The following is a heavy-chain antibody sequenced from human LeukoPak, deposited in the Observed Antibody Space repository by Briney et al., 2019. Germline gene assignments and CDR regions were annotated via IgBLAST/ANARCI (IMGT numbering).Heavy chain of an antibody. D-gene: IGHD3-3*01. Sequence: ASVKVSCKASGYTFTSYGISWVRQAPGQGLEWMGWISAYNGNTNYAQKLQGRVTMTTDTSTSTAYMELRSLRSDDTAVYYCARGTYYDFWSGPERVAYYFDYWGQGTLVTVSS. CDR2: ISAYNGNT. CDR3: ARGTYYDFWSGPERVAYYFDY. V-gene: IGHV1-18*01. J-gene: IGHJ4*02. CDR1: GYTFTSYG.